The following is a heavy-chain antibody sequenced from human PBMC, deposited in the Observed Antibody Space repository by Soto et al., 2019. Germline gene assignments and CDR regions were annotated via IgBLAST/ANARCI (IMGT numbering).Heavy chain of an antibody. J-gene: IGHJ6*02. Sequence: QVQLQESGPGLVKPSQTLSLTCTVSGGSISSGGYYWSWIRQHPGKGLEWIGYISYSGSTYYNPSLKSRVTISVDTSKTQFSLKLSSVTAADTAVYYCAREAPRYGMDVWGQGTTVTVSS. CDR1: GGSISSGGYY. V-gene: IGHV4-31*03. CDR3: AREAPRYGMDV. CDR2: ISYSGST.